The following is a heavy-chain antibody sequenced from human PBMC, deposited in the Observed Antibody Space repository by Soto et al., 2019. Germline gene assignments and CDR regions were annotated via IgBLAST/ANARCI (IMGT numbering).Heavy chain of an antibody. D-gene: IGHD2-8*01. J-gene: IGHJ5*02. CDR1: GYTFVSYG. CDR3: ARDLMFTRSPDSWFHP. V-gene: IGHV1-18*01. CDR2: ISPGSGNI. Sequence: ASVKVSCKTSGYTFVSYGINWVRQAPGQGLEWMGWISPGSGNIIYAQKFQGRVTLTTDTSTSTVFMDLRSLRFDDTAVYYCARDLMFTRSPDSWFHPRGPATLVTVSS.